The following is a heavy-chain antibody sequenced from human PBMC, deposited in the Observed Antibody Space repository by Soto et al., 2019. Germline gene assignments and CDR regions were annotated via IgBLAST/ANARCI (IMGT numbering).Heavy chain of an antibody. J-gene: IGHJ6*03. CDR2: IYYSGST. V-gene: IGHV4-39*01. Sequence: QLQLQESGPGLVKPSETLSLTCTVSGGSISSSSYYWGWIRQPRGKGLEGIGSIYYSGSTYFNPYLKTRVTISVDTSKNQFSLKLSSVTAADTAVYYCASPLYDFWSGYYYYMDVWGKGTTVTVSS. CDR1: GGSISSSSYY. D-gene: IGHD3-3*01. CDR3: ASPLYDFWSGYYYYMDV.